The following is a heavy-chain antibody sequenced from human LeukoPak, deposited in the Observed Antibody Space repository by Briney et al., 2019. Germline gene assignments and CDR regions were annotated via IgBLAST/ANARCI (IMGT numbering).Heavy chain of an antibody. CDR2: TYSGGST. J-gene: IGHJ4*02. Sequence: GGSLRLSCAASGFTVSTNYMTWVRQAPGRGLEWVSLTYSGGSTYYTDSVKGRFIISRDNSKNTLYLQMNSLRAEDTAVYYCAREWGSGYFSIDYWGQGTLVTVSS. CDR3: AREWGSGYFSIDY. D-gene: IGHD5-12*01. CDR1: GFTVSTNY. V-gene: IGHV3-53*01.